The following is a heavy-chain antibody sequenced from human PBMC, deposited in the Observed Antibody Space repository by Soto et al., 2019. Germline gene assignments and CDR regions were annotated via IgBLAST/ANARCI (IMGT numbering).Heavy chain of an antibody. CDR2: IYYSGST. D-gene: IGHD3-10*01. CDR1: GGSISSSGYY. J-gene: IGHJ6*02. CDR3: ARELRFGEDYYGMDV. V-gene: IGHV4-31*03. Sequence: QVQLQESGPGLVKPSQTLSLTCTVSGGSISSSGYYWRWIRQRPGKGLEWIGYIYYSGSTYYNPSLKSRVTISVDTSKNQFSLKLSSVTAADTAVYYCARELRFGEDYYGMDVWGQGTTVTVSS.